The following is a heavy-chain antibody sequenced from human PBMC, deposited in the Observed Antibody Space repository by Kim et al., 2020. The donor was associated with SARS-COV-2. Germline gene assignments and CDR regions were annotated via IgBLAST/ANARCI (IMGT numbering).Heavy chain of an antibody. D-gene: IGHD6-13*01. Sequence: GGSLRLSCAASGFTFSSYGMHWVRQAPGKGLEWVAVISYDGSNKYYADSVKGRFTISRDNSKNTLYLQMNSLRAEDTAVYYCAKDSSSSWYLVDYWGQGTLVTVSS. CDR1: GFTFSSYG. J-gene: IGHJ4*02. CDR3: AKDSSSSWYLVDY. V-gene: IGHV3-30*18. CDR2: ISYDGSNK.